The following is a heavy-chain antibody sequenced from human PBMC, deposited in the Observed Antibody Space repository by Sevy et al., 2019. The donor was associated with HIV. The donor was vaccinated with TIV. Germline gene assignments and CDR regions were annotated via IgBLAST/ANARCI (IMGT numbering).Heavy chain of an antibody. V-gene: IGHV3-30-3*01. Sequence: GGSLRLSCAASGFTFSSYAMHWVRQAPGKGLEWVAVISYDGSNKYYADSVKGRFTISRDNSKNTLYLQMNSLRAEDTAVYYCARESLSLYRGFDYWGQGTLVTVSS. CDR3: ARESLSLYRGFDY. CDR1: GFTFSSYA. D-gene: IGHD2-2*02. CDR2: ISYDGSNK. J-gene: IGHJ4*02.